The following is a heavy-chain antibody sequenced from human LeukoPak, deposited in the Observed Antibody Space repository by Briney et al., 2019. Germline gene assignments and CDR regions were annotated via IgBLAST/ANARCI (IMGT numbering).Heavy chain of an antibody. J-gene: IGHJ4*02. Sequence: PSETLSLTCAVYGGSFSGYYWSWIRQPPGKGLEWIGEINHSGSTNYNPSLKSRVTISVDTSKNQFSLKLSSVTAADTAVYYCARVRVQLWLRLYYFDYWDQGTLVTVSS. CDR2: INHSGST. D-gene: IGHD5-18*01. CDR3: ARVRVQLWLRLYYFDY. V-gene: IGHV4-34*01. CDR1: GGSFSGYY.